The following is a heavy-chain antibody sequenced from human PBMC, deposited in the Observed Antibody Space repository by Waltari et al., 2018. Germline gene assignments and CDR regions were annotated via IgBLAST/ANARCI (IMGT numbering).Heavy chain of an antibody. V-gene: IGHV4-4*07. CDR1: GGSLSSYY. Sequence: QVQLQESGPGLVKPSETLSLTCTVSGGSLSSYYWSWIRQPAGKGLEWIGRIYTSGSTNYNPSLKSRVTISVDKSKNQFSLKLSSVTAADTAVYYCARDRWTTVADAFDIWGQGTMVTVSS. J-gene: IGHJ3*02. CDR2: IYTSGST. D-gene: IGHD4-17*01. CDR3: ARDRWTTVADAFDI.